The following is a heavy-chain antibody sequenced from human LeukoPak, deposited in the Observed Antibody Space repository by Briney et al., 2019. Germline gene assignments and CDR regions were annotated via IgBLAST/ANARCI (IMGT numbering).Heavy chain of an antibody. J-gene: IGHJ6*02. D-gene: IGHD6-13*01. V-gene: IGHV3-33*01. CDR1: GFTFSSYG. Sequence: GRSLRLSCAASGFTFSSYGMHWVRQAPGKGLEWVAVIWYDGSNKYYADSVKGRFTISRDNSKNTLYLQMNSLRVEDTAVYYCARDPGIAAAGNYYGMDVWGQGTTVTVSS. CDR3: ARDPGIAAAGNYYGMDV. CDR2: IWYDGSNK.